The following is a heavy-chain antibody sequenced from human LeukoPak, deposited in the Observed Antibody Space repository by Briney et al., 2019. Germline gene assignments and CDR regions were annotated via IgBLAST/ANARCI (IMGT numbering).Heavy chain of an antibody. D-gene: IGHD3-10*01. J-gene: IGHJ4*02. Sequence: SGGSLRLSCIASGFTFADYSMTWIRQAPGKGLEWVSYISSSGSTIYYADSVKGRFTISRDNAKNSLYLQMNSLRAEDTAVYYCAKDFWGGSGSLPSYWGQGTLVTVSS. V-gene: IGHV3-11*04. CDR2: ISSSGSTI. CDR1: GFTFADYS. CDR3: AKDFWGGSGSLPSY.